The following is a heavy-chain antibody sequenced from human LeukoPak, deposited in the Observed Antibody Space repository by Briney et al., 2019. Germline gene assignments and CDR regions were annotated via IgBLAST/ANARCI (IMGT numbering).Heavy chain of an antibody. D-gene: IGHD3-22*01. CDR1: GFTFRSYA. Sequence: GGSLRLSCAASGFTFRSYAMSWVRQAPGKGLEWVSGISDSGGSTYYADSVKGRFAISRDNSKNTLYLQMNSLRAEDTAVYYCAKAVYDRGYQPTYTDYWGRGTLVTVSS. CDR3: AKAVYDRGYQPTYTDY. V-gene: IGHV3-23*01. CDR2: ISDSGGST. J-gene: IGHJ4*02.